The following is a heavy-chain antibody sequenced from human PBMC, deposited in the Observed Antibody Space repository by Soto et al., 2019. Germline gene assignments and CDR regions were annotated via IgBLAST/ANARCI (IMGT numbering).Heavy chain of an antibody. J-gene: IGHJ6*03. D-gene: IGHD5-12*01. V-gene: IGHV1-2*02. CDR1: GYRFSDYY. Sequence: QVQLVQSGAEVKKPGASVTVSCKASGYRFSDYYLHWVRQAPGQGPEWMGWMNPNSGDTKYAQKFKGRVTMTRDTSVRTAFMELSWLKSDDTAVYHCARESGGATATLDYYYFYMDVWGIGTTVTVSS. CDR2: MNPNSGDT. CDR3: ARESGGATATLDYYYFYMDV.